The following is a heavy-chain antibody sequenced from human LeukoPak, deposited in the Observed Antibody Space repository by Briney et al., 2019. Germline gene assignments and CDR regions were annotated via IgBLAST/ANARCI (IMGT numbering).Heavy chain of an antibody. CDR2: IYYRGRT. D-gene: IGHD3-22*01. CDR1: NGSIITSSYY. J-gene: IGHJ4*02. CDR3: ARQKILDDNYDSSGYYVDQ. V-gene: IGHV4-39*01. Sequence: SETLSLTCTVSNGSIITSSYYWGWIRQPPGKGLEWIGSIYYRGRTYYNPSLKTRVTISADTSNNQFSLNLSSVTASDTAVYYCARQKILDDNYDSSGYYVDQWGQGSLVTVSS.